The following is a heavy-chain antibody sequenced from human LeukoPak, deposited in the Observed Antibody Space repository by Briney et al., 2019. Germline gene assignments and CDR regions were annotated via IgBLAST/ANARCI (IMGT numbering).Heavy chain of an antibody. CDR1: GFTFDDYA. CDR2: ISWNSGSI. D-gene: IGHD3-22*01. Sequence: GGSLRLSCAASGFTFDDYAMHWVRQAPGKGLEWVSGISWNSGSIGYADSVKGRFTISRDNAKNSLYLQMNSLRAEDTALYYCAKDISSDYYDSSGLYGYWGQGTLVTISS. J-gene: IGHJ4*02. V-gene: IGHV3-9*01. CDR3: AKDISSDYYDSSGLYGY.